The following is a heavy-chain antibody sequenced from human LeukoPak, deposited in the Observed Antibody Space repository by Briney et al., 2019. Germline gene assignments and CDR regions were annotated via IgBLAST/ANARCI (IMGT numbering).Heavy chain of an antibody. Sequence: SETLSLTCTVSGGSISSYYWSWIRQPPGKGLEWIGYIYYSGSTNYNPSLKSRVTISVDTSKNQFSLKLSSVTAADTAVYYCARELDYGDLSRFDYWGQGTLVTVSS. J-gene: IGHJ4*02. CDR3: ARELDYGDLSRFDY. V-gene: IGHV4-59*01. CDR1: GGSISSYY. CDR2: IYYSGST. D-gene: IGHD4-17*01.